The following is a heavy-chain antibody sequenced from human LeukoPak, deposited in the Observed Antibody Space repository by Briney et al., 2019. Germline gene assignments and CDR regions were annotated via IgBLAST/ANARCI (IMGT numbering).Heavy chain of an antibody. J-gene: IGHJ6*03. D-gene: IGHD3-22*01. CDR1: GGSFSGYY. CDR2: INHSGST. V-gene: IGHV4-34*01. Sequence: PSETLSLTCAVYGGSFSGYYWSWIRQPPGKGLEWIGEINHSGSTNYNPSLKSRVTISVDTSKNQFYLKLSSVTAADTAVYYCARGSSDQYYYDSSGYPYYYYMDVWGKGTTVTASS. CDR3: ARGSSDQYYYDSSGYPYYYYMDV.